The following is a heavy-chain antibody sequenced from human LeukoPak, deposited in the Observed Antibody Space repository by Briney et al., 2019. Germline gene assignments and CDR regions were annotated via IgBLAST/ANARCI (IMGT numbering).Heavy chain of an antibody. J-gene: IGHJ4*02. V-gene: IGHV4-30-2*01. D-gene: IGHD1-26*01. CDR2: IYHSGST. CDR1: GGSISSGGYY. CDR3: ARTSGSYYQIDY. Sequence: PSETLSLTCTVSGGSISSGGYYWSWIRQPPGKGLEWIGYIYHSGSTYYNPSLKSRVTISVDRSKNQFSLKLSSVTAADTAVYYCARTSGSYYQIDYWGQGTLVTVSS.